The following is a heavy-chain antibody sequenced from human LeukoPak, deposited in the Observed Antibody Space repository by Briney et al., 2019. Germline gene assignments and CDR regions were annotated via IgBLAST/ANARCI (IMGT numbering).Heavy chain of an antibody. CDR1: DGSFSGYY. D-gene: IGHD3-3*01. CDR2: IYYSGST. Sequence: PSETLSLTCAVYDGSFSGYYWSWIRQPPGKGLEWIGYIYYSGSTNYNPSLKSRVTISVDTSKNQFSLKLSSVTAADTAVYYCARVNDFWSAWNCGQGTLVTVSS. J-gene: IGHJ4*02. CDR3: ARVNDFWSAWN. V-gene: IGHV4-59*01.